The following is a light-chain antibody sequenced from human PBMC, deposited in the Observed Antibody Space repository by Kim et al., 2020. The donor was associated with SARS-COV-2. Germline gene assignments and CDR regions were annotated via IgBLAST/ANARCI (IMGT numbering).Light chain of an antibody. CDR3: SSYTSSSTQV. CDR1: SSDVGGYNY. Sequence: GQSITSSCNGTSSDVGGYNYVSWYQKHPGKAPKLMIYDVSNRPSGVSNRFSGSKSGNTASLTISGLQAEDEADYYCSSYTSSSTQVFGTGTKVTVL. V-gene: IGLV2-14*03. CDR2: DVS. J-gene: IGLJ1*01.